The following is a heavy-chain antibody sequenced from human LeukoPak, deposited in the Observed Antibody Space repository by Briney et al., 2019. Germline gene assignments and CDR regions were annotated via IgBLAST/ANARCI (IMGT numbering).Heavy chain of an antibody. D-gene: IGHD4-17*01. Sequence: GGSLRLSCAGSGFDFDNYAMSWVRQAPGKGLEWVSGVSASGKTIYYADSVKGRFSISRDSSQNILYLQMNSLRAEDTAVYYCAGDSDYGDYAGAFDIWGQGTMVTVSS. CDR3: AGDSDYGDYAGAFDI. J-gene: IGHJ3*02. CDR1: GFDFDNYA. V-gene: IGHV3-23*01. CDR2: VSASGKTI.